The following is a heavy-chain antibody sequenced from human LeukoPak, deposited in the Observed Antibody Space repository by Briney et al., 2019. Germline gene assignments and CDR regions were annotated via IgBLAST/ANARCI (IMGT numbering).Heavy chain of an antibody. D-gene: IGHD3-16*01. CDR1: GFTFSSYE. CDR2: ISSSGSTI. J-gene: IGHJ6*03. V-gene: IGHV3-48*03. Sequence: PGRSLRLSCAASGFTFSSYEMNWVRQAPGKGLEWVSYISSSGSTIYYADSVKGRFTISRDNAKNSLYLQMNSLRAEDTAVYYCARGGIWGDYYYYMDVWGKGTTVTISS. CDR3: ARGGIWGDYYYYMDV.